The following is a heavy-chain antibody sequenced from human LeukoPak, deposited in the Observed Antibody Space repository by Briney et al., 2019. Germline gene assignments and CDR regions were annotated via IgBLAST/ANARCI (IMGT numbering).Heavy chain of an antibody. V-gene: IGHV1-18*01. D-gene: IGHD6-13*01. J-gene: IGHJ4*02. CDR1: GYTFTSYG. CDR2: ISAYNGNT. Sequence: ASVKVSCKASGYTFTSYGISWVRQAPGQGLEWMGWISAYNGNTNYAQKLQGRVTMTRDTSLSTAYMELSSLRSEDTALYYCAIIVAAAGGSLTLDYWGQGTLVTVSS. CDR3: AIIVAAAGGSLTLDY.